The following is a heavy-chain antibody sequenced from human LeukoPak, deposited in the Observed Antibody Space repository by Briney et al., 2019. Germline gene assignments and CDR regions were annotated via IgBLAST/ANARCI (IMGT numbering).Heavy chain of an antibody. V-gene: IGHV3-21*01. CDR3: ARLTFGGVIGFDY. CDR2: ISSSGSHM. CDR1: GFTFSSYS. Sequence: GASLRLSCAASGFTFSSYSMNWVRQAPGKGLEWVSSISSSGSHMYYADSVKGRFTISRDNAKNSLYLQMNSLRAEDTAVYYCARLTFGGVIGFDYWGQGTLVTVSS. J-gene: IGHJ4*02. D-gene: IGHD3-16*02.